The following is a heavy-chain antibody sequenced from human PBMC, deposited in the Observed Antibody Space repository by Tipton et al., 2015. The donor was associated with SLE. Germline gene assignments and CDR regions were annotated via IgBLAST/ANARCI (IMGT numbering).Heavy chain of an antibody. V-gene: IGHV4-38-2*02. D-gene: IGHD1-14*01. CDR1: GYSISSGDY. Sequence: TLSLTCTVSGYSISSGDYWSWIRQPPGKGLEWIGIISHTENTYYNPSLKSRVAISIDTSRSQFSLRLYSVTVEGTAVYYCVRQGTGFGSGRDDCWGQGILVTVSS. CDR2: ISHTENT. J-gene: IGHJ4*02. CDR3: VRQGTGFGSGRDDC.